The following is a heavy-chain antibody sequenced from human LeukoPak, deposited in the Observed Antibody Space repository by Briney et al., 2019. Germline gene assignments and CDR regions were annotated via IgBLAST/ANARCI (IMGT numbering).Heavy chain of an antibody. Sequence: GGSLRLSCAASGFTVSSNYMSWVRQAPGKGLEWVSVIYSGGSTYYADSVKGRFTISRDNSKNTQYLQMNSLRAEDTAVYYCARVSGSEIYYFDYWGQGTLVTVSS. CDR1: GFTVSSNY. J-gene: IGHJ4*02. CDR2: IYSGGST. D-gene: IGHD3-10*01. V-gene: IGHV3-53*01. CDR3: ARVSGSEIYYFDY.